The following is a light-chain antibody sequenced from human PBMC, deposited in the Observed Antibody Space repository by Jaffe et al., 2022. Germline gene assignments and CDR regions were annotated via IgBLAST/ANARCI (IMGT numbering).Light chain of an antibody. CDR3: QAWDSSTVLV. J-gene: IGLJ2*01. CDR1: KLGDKY. V-gene: IGLV3-1*01. Sequence: SYELTQPPSVSVSPGQTASITCSGDKLGDKYACWYQQKPGQSPVLVIYQDSKRPSGIPERFSGSNSGNTATLTISGTQAMDEADYYCQAWDSSTVLVFGGGTKLTVL. CDR2: QDS.